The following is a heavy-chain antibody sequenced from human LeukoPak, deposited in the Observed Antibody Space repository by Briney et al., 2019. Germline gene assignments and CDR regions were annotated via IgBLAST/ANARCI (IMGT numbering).Heavy chain of an antibody. J-gene: IGHJ4*02. D-gene: IGHD5-12*01. CDR2: ISSSSSYI. CDR1: GFTFSSYS. Sequence: GGSLRLSCAASGFTFSSYSMTWVRQAPGKGLEWVSSISSSSSYIYYADSVKGRFTISRDNAKNSLYLQMNSLRAEDTAVYYCARGGRGYSGYEVDYWGQGTLVTVSS. CDR3: ARGGRGYSGYEVDY. V-gene: IGHV3-21*01.